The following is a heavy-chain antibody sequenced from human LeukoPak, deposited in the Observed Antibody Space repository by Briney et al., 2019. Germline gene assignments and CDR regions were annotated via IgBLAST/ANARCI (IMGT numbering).Heavy chain of an antibody. CDR3: ARGYYDFWSGQYGCFDY. J-gene: IGHJ4*02. V-gene: IGHV4-4*07. D-gene: IGHD3-3*01. CDR2: IYTSGST. CDR1: GGSITSYH. Sequence: KPSETLSLTCTVSGGSITSYHWSWVRQPAGKGLEWIGRIYTSGSTNYNPSLKSRVTMSVDTSKNQFSLKLSSVTAADTAVYYCARGYYDFWSGQYGCFDYWGQGTLVTVSS.